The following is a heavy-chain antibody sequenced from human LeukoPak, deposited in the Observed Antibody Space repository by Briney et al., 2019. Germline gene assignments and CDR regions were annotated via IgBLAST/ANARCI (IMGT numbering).Heavy chain of an antibody. D-gene: IGHD3-9*01. CDR3: ARARSGYFGNFFDY. Sequence: SETLSLTCTVSGGSISSSSYYWGWIRQPPGKGLEWIGSIYYSGSSYYNPSLKSRVTMSVDTSRDQFSLRLSSVTAADTAAYYCARARSGYFGNFFDYWGQGTQVTVSS. V-gene: IGHV4-39*07. J-gene: IGHJ4*02. CDR2: IYYSGSS. CDR1: GGSISSSSYY.